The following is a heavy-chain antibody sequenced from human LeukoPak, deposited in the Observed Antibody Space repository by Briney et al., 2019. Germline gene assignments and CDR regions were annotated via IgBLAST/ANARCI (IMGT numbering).Heavy chain of an antibody. CDR1: GDSVSSDSAA. D-gene: IGHD2-2*01. CDR2: TYYRSMWHN. V-gene: IGHV6-1*01. CDR3: ARAGTSGTFNS. Sequence: RSQTLSLTCAISGDSVSSDSAAWSWIRQSPSRGLEWLGRTYYRSMWHNDYALSVWSRMTINADTSKNHFSLQLSSVTPEDTAVYYCARAGTSGTFNSWGQGTLVTVSS. J-gene: IGHJ5*01.